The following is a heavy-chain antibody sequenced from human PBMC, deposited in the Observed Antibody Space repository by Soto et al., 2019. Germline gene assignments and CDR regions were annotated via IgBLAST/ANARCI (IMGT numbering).Heavy chain of an antibody. CDR3: AKVRERGNTVMSYFDY. CDR2: ISYDGSNK. J-gene: IGHJ4*02. D-gene: IGHD5-18*01. Sequence: GGSPRLSCAASGFYGMHWVSQAPGKGLEWVAVISYDGSNKYYADSVKGRFTISRDNSKNTLYLQMNSLRAEDTAVYYCAKVRERGNTVMSYFDYWGQGTLVTVYS. V-gene: IGHV3-30*18. CDR1: GFYG.